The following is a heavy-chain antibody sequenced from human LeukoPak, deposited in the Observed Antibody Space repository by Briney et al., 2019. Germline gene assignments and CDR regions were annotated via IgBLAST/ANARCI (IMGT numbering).Heavy chain of an antibody. J-gene: IGHJ4*02. V-gene: IGHV4-59*01. CDR1: GDSISRYY. CDR3: ARSLVGAIPFDY. D-gene: IGHD1-26*01. Sequence: SETLSLTCTVSGDSISRYYWSWVRQPPGKGLEWIGYMYNSGSTKYNPSLKSRVTISVDTSKNQFSLRLSSVTAADTAVYYCARSLVGAIPFDYWGQGTLVTVSS. CDR2: MYNSGST.